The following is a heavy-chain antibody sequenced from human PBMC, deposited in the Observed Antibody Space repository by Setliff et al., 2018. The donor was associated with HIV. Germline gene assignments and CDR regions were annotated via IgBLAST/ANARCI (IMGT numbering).Heavy chain of an antibody. J-gene: IGHJ6*03. Sequence: SETLSLTCTVSGGSISTYYWNWIRQPPGKGLEWIGYISYSGTTNYNPSLKSRVTISVDTSKNQFSLKGSSVTAADTAVYYCARRRPPPSGSYTHSHMDVWGTGTTVTVSS. CDR1: GGSISTYY. D-gene: IGHD1-26*01. CDR3: ARRRPPPSGSYTHSHMDV. V-gene: IGHV4-59*08. CDR2: ISYSGTT.